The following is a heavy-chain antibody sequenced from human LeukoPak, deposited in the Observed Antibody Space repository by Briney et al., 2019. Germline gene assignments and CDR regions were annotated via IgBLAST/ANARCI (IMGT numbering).Heavy chain of an antibody. CDR1: GFTFSRSG. CDR3: AIEHGVTVTGTRGSAFDY. Sequence: PGGSLRLSCAASGFTFSRSGMHWVRQAPGKGLEWVAFISYDVGDKCHADSVKGRFTISRDNSKNTLYLQMNSLRAEDTDAYYCAIEHGVTVTGTRGSAFDYWGQGTLVTISS. V-gene: IGHV3-30*02. J-gene: IGHJ4*02. D-gene: IGHD6-19*01. CDR2: ISYDVGDK.